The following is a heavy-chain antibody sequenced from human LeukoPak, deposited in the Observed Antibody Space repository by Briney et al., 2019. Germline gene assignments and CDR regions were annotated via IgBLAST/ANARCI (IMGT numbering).Heavy chain of an antibody. Sequence: ASVKVSCKVSGYTLTELSMHWVRQAPGKGLEWMGGFDPEDGETIYAQKFQGRVTMTEGTSTDTAYMELSSLRSEDTAVYYCATDHKRDGYNRDYWGQGTLVTVSS. CDR3: ATDHKRDGYNRDY. J-gene: IGHJ4*02. CDR2: FDPEDGET. D-gene: IGHD5-24*01. V-gene: IGHV1-24*01. CDR1: GYTLTELS.